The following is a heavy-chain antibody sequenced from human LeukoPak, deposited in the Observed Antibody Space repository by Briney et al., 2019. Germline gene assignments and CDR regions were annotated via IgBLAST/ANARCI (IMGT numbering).Heavy chain of an antibody. CDR2: LVPIFGAA. Sequence: SVKVSCKASGGTFSSYTISWVRQAPGQGLEWMGRLVPIFGAANYAQKFQGGVTITTDKSTSTAYMELNSMRSEDTAVYYCASQSRDYGDYIGYWGQGTLVTVSS. CDR1: GGTFSSYT. J-gene: IGHJ4*02. D-gene: IGHD4-17*01. V-gene: IGHV1-69*08. CDR3: ASQSRDYGDYIGY.